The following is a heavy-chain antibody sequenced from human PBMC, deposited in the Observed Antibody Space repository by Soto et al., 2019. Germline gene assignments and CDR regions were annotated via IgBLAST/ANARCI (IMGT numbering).Heavy chain of an antibody. Sequence: SETLSLTCTVSGGSISSYYWSWIRQPPGKGLEWIGYIYYSGSTNYNPSLKSRVTISVDTSKNQFSLKLSSVTAADTAVYYCARLGYCSGGSCPYYFDYWGQGTLVTVSS. CDR1: GGSISSYY. CDR2: IYYSGST. V-gene: IGHV4-59*08. CDR3: ARLGYCSGGSCPYYFDY. J-gene: IGHJ4*02. D-gene: IGHD2-15*01.